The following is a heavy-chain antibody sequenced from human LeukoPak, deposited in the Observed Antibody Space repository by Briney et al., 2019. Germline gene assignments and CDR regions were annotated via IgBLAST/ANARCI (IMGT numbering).Heavy chain of an antibody. CDR3: ARLAAAPYKNWFDP. CDR2: IYYSGST. V-gene: IGHV4-39*01. Sequence: SETLSLTCTVSGGSISSSSYYWGWIRQPPGKGLEWIGSIYYSGSTYYSPSLKSRVTISVDTSKNQFSLKLSSVTAADTAVYYCARLAAAPYKNWFDPWGQGTLVTVSS. D-gene: IGHD6-13*01. J-gene: IGHJ5*02. CDR1: GGSISSSSYY.